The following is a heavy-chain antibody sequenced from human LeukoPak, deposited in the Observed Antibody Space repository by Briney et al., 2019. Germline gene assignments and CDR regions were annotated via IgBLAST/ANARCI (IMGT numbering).Heavy chain of an antibody. V-gene: IGHV3-74*01. Sequence: PGGFLRLSCAASGNYWMHWVRQVPGKGLVWVSHINSDGSWTSYADSVKGRFTISKDNAKNTVYLQMNSLRAEGTAVYYCARAHSSGYFWAYYFDYWGQGTLVTVSS. CDR2: INSDGSWT. J-gene: IGHJ4*02. CDR3: ARAHSSGYFWAYYFDY. CDR1: GNYW. D-gene: IGHD3-22*01.